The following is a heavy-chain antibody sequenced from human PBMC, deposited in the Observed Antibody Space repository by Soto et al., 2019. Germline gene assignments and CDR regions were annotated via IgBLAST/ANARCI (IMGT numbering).Heavy chain of an antibody. CDR2: IYYSGST. J-gene: IGHJ6*02. CDR1: GGSISSYY. Sequence: PSETLSLTCTVSGGSISSYYWSWIRQPPGKGLEWIGYIYYSGSTNYNPSLKSRVTISVDTSKNQFSLKLSSVTAADTAVYYCVRGTAYGGYLSYYYYDGMDVWGQGTTVTVSS. V-gene: IGHV4-59*01. D-gene: IGHD5-12*01. CDR3: VRGTAYGGYLSYYYYDGMDV.